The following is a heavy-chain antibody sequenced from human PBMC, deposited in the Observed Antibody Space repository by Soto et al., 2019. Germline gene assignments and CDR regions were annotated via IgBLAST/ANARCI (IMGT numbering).Heavy chain of an antibody. Sequence: QVQLQESGPGLVKPSQTLSLTCTVSGGSISSGDYYWSWIRQPPGKGLEWIGYIYYSGSTYYNPSLKSRVTISVDTSKNQFSLKLSSVTAADTAGYYCARDHNNYYYYYGMDVWGQGTTVTVSS. V-gene: IGHV4-30-4*01. CDR3: ARDHNNYYYYYGMDV. CDR1: GGSISSGDYY. J-gene: IGHJ6*02. CDR2: IYYSGST.